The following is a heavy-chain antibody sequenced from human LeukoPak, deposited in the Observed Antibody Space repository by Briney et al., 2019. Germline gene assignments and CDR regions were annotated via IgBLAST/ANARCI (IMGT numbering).Heavy chain of an antibody. V-gene: IGHV1-18*04. CDR1: GYTFISYY. CDR3: ARDMYYDSSGYYDY. J-gene: IGHJ4*02. CDR2: ISAYNGNT. Sequence: ASVKVSCKASGYTFISYYMHWVRQAPGQGLEWMGWISAYNGNTNYAQKLQGRVTMTTDTSTSTAYMELRSLRSDDTAVYYCARDMYYDSSGYYDYWGQGTLVTVSS. D-gene: IGHD3-22*01.